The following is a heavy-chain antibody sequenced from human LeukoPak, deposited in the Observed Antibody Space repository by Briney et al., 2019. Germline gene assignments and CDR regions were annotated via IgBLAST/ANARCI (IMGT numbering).Heavy chain of an antibody. V-gene: IGHV4-59*08. J-gene: IGHJ4*02. CDR2: IRYTGGT. D-gene: IGHD2-21*01. CDR1: SGSISDYY. Sequence: PSETLSLTCTVSSGSISDYYWTWIRQSPGKRPEWLAYIRYTGGTNYNPSLKSRLTISVDTSKNQFSLKLTSVTAADTAVYYCARHVAPDMDYFDYWGPGTLATVSP. CDR3: ARHVAPDMDYFDY.